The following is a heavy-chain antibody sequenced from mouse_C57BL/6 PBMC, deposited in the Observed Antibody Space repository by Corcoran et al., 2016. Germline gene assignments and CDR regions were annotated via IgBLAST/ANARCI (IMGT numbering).Heavy chain of an antibody. Sequence: QIQLVQSGPELKKPGETVKISCKASGYTFTTYGMSWVKQAPGKGLKWMGWINTYSGVPTYADDFKGRFALSLETSASTAYLQINNLKNEDTATNFCARWAYGRNFDYWGQGTTLTVSS. V-gene: IGHV9-3*01. CDR2: INTYSGVP. CDR1: GYTFTTYG. CDR3: ARWAYGRNFDY. J-gene: IGHJ2*01. D-gene: IGHD1-1*01.